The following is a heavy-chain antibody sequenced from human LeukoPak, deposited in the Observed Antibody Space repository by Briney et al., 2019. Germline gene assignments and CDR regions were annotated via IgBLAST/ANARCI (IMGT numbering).Heavy chain of an antibody. J-gene: IGHJ4*02. CDR1: GGSVSSGSYY. CDR3: ARVVRPWSGYYTFDY. Sequence: ASETLSLTCTVSGGSVSSGSYYWSWIRQPPGKGLEWIGYIYYSGSTNYNPSLKSRVTISVDTSKNQFSLKLSSVTAADTAVYYCARVVRPWSGYYTFDYWGQGTLVTVSS. CDR2: IYYSGST. D-gene: IGHD3-3*01. V-gene: IGHV4-61*01.